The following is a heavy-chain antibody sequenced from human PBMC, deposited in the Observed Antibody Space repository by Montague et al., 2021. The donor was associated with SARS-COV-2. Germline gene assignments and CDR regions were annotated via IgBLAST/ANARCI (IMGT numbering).Heavy chain of an antibody. D-gene: IGHD3-10*01. CDR2: IYYSGST. CDR1: GGSISSYY. CDR3: ARASITIIRRVTRWCFDL. Sequence: SETLSLTCTVSGGSISSYYWSWIRQPPGKGLGWIGYIYYSGSTNYNPSLKSRVTISVDTSKNQFSLKLSSVTAADTAVYYCARASITIIRRVTRWCFDLWGQGTLVTVSS. V-gene: IGHV4-59*13. J-gene: IGHJ5*02.